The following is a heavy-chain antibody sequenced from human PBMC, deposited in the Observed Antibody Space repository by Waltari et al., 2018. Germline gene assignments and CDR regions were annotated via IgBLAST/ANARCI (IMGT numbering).Heavy chain of an antibody. V-gene: IGHV4-59*01. CDR2: IYYSGST. CDR3: ARGGGYNYGSPFVY. J-gene: IGHJ4*02. CDR1: GGSISSYY. Sequence: QVQLQESGPGLVKPSETLSLTCTVSGGSISSYYWSWIRQPPGKGLEWIGYIYYSGSTNDNPSLKSRVTISVDTSKNQFSLKLSSVTAADTAVYYCARGGGYNYGSPFVYWGQGTLVTVSS. D-gene: IGHD5-12*01.